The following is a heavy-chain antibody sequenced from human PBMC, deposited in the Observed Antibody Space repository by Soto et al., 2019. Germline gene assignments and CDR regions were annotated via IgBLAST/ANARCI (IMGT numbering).Heavy chain of an antibody. CDR1: GDSVSSNSAA. Sequence: SQTLSLTCAISGDSVSSNSAAWNWIRQSPSRGFEWLGRTYYRSQWYNEYAVSVKSRITINPDTSENQFSLQLNSVTPEDTAVYYCARGRSSGWFFDYWGPGILVTVSS. CDR2: TYYRSQWYN. V-gene: IGHV6-1*01. CDR3: ARGRSSGWFFDY. J-gene: IGHJ4*02. D-gene: IGHD6-19*01.